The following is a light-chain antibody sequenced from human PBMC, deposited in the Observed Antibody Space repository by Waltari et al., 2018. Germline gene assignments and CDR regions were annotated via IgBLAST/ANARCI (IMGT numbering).Light chain of an antibody. J-gene: IGKJ4*01. CDR3: QQANSLPFT. Sequence: DIKMTPSQSSVSASIGDRVTITCRASQGINKWLVWYQQKPGKAPNVLIYAASILQSGVPSRFSGSGFGTDFTLTISSLQPEDFATYFCQQANSLPFTFGGGTKVEIK. CDR2: AAS. CDR1: QGINKW. V-gene: IGKV1-12*02.